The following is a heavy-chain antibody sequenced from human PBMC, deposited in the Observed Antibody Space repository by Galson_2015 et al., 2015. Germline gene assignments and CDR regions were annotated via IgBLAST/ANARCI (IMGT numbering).Heavy chain of an antibody. CDR2: IYSGGST. D-gene: IGHD5/OR15-5a*01. CDR1: GFTVSSNY. Sequence: SLRLSCAASGFTVSSNYMSWVRQAPGKGLEWVSVIYSGGSTYYADSVKGRFTFSRDNSKNTLYLQMNSLRAEDTAVYYCARADSVDNWFDPWGQGTLVTVSS. J-gene: IGHJ5*02. V-gene: IGHV3-53*01. CDR3: ARADSVDNWFDP.